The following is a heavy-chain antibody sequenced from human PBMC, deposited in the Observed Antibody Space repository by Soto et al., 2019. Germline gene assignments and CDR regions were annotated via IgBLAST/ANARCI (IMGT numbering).Heavy chain of an antibody. D-gene: IGHD4-17*01. CDR1: GFTFSSYG. V-gene: IGHV3-30*18. J-gene: IGHJ4*02. Sequence: QVQLVESGGGVVQPGRSLRLSCAASGFTFSSYGMHWVRQAPGKGLEWVAVISYDGSNKYYADSVKGRFTISRDNSKNTLYLQMNRLRAEDTAVYYCAKDHATVTTTRPLDYWGQGTLVTVSS. CDR2: ISYDGSNK. CDR3: AKDHATVTTTRPLDY.